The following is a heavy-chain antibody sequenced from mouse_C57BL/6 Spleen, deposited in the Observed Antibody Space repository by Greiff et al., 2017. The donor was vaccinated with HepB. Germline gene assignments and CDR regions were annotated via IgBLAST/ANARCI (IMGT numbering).Heavy chain of an antibody. J-gene: IGHJ3*01. CDR3: ARNAGTAFAY. CDR1: GFSFTSYG. Sequence: VKLVESGPGLVQPSQSLSITCTVSGFSFTSYGVHWVRQSPGKGLEWLGVIWSGGSTDYNAAFISRLSISQDNSKSQVFFKMNSLQADDTAIYYWARNAGTAFAYWGQGTLVTVSA. D-gene: IGHD4-1*01. CDR2: IWSGGST. V-gene: IGHV2-2*01.